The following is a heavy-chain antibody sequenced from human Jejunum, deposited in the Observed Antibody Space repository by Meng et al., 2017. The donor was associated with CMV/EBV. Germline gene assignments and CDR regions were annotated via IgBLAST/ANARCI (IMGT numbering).Heavy chain of an antibody. D-gene: IGHD1-1*01. Sequence: CNVSGVSISAYYWSWIRQSPGKGLEYIGYVYYSGTTNYNPSLKSRVTISIDTSKNHFSLKLTSVTAADTAIYYCARDLGTGLVDYWGQGTLVTVSS. CDR2: VYYSGTT. V-gene: IGHV4-59*01. CDR1: GVSISAYY. J-gene: IGHJ4*02. CDR3: ARDLGTGLVDY.